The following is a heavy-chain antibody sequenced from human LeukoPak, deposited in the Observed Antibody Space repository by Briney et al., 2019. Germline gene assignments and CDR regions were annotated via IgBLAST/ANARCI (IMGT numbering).Heavy chain of an antibody. Sequence: SETLSLTCAVYGGSFSGYYWSWIRQPPGKGLEWIGEINHSGSTNCNPSLKSRATISVDTSKNQFSLKLSSVTAADTAVYYCARGFMVTYYYYYYMDVWGKGTTVTVSS. J-gene: IGHJ6*03. CDR3: ARGFMVTYYYYYYMDV. D-gene: IGHD3-10*01. CDR1: GGSFSGYY. V-gene: IGHV4-34*01. CDR2: INHSGST.